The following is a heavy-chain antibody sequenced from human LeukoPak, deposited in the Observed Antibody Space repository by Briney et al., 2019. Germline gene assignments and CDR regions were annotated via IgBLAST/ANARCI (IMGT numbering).Heavy chain of an antibody. CDR1: GFTFSASA. CDR3: ASSVLTISGVISDY. Sequence: GGSLRLSCAASGFTFSASAMYWVRQASGKGLEWVGRIRNKANSYATTHAASVKGRFTISRDDSKNTAYLQMNSLKIEDTAVYYCASSVLTISGVISDYWGQGTLVTVSS. D-gene: IGHD3-3*01. J-gene: IGHJ4*02. V-gene: IGHV3-73*01. CDR2: IRNKANSYAT.